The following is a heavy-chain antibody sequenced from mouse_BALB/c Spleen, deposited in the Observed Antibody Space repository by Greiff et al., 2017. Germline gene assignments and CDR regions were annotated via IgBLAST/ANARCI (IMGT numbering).Heavy chain of an antibody. CDR1: GFTFSSFG. V-gene: IGHV5-17*02. D-gene: IGHD2-14*01. J-gene: IGHJ3*01. Sequence: EVKVVESGGGLVQPGGSRKLSCAASGFTFSSFGMHWVRQAPEKGLEWVAYISSGSSTIYYADTVKGRFTISRDNPKNTLFLQMTSLRSEDTAMYYCARGSYDGGFAYWGQGTLVTVSA. CDR2: ISSGSSTI. CDR3: ARGSYDGGFAY.